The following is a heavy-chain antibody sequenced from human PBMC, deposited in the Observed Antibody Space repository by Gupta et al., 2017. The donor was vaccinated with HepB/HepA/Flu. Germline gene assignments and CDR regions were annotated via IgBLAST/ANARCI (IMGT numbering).Heavy chain of an antibody. Sequence: QVQLIESGGGVVQPGKSLRLSCAASGFAFSTYGMHWVRQTPDMRLEWVALVSYNGRNQDYGDSVKGRFTISRDNSKDMVYLQMNSLRAEDTAVYYCAKDPISGFDSWGQGILVIVSS. D-gene: IGHD2-8*02. CDR2: VSYNGRNQ. J-gene: IGHJ4*02. CDR1: GFAFSTYG. CDR3: AKDPISGFDS. V-gene: IGHV3-30*18.